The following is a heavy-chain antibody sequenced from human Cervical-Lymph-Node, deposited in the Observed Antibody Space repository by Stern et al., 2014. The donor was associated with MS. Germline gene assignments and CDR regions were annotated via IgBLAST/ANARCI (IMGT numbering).Heavy chain of an antibody. D-gene: IGHD2-21*02. J-gene: IGHJ6*02. V-gene: IGHV1-24*01. CDR2: FDPEHGET. Sequence: VQLVQSGAEGKKPGASVKVSCKVSGYTLSEISMHWVRQAPGKGLAWMGGFDPEHGETRYAQKVQGRVTMAEDRSTDTAYMELSSLRSEDTAVYYCATHRGRVTYYYGMDVWGQGTTVTVSS. CDR3: ATHRGRVTYYYGMDV. CDR1: GYTLSEIS.